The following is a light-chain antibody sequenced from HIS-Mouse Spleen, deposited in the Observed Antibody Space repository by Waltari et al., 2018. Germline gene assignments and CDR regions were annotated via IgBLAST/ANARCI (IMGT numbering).Light chain of an antibody. CDR2: AAS. V-gene: IGKV1-8*01. Sequence: AIRMTQSPSSFSASTGDRVPITWRASQGISSDLAWYQQKPGKAPKLLSYAASTLQSGVPSRFSGSGSGTDFTLTISCLQSEDFATYYCQQYYSYLPITFGQGTRLEIK. CDR1: QGISSD. CDR3: QQYYSYLPIT. J-gene: IGKJ5*01.